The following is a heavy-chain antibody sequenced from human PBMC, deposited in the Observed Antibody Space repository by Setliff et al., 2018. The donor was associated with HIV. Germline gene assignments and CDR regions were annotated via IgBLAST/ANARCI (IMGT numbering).Heavy chain of an antibody. CDR1: GGSISSSNW. J-gene: IGHJ4*02. CDR2: IYHSGTT. Sequence: SETLSLTCAVSGGSISSSNWWSWVRQSPGKGLEWIGEIYHSGTTNYNPSLKSRVTVSVDTSKNQFSLKLSSVTAADTAVYYCARHRGQWLAMKRHYYFDYWGQGTLVTVSS. V-gene: IGHV4-4*02. D-gene: IGHD6-19*01. CDR3: ARHRGQWLAMKRHYYFDY.